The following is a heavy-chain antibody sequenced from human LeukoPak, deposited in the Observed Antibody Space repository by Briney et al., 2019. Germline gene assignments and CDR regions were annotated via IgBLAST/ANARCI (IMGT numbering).Heavy chain of an antibody. CDR3: ARHQSRGSYAFDY. V-gene: IGHV4-59*08. CDR2: IHYSGST. Sequence: SETLSLTCTVSGGSISGYYWSWIRQPPGKGLEWIGYIHYSGSTKYNPPLKSRVTISADTSKNQFSLKLSSVTAADTAVYYCARHQSRGSYAFDYWGQGTLVTVSS. J-gene: IGHJ4*02. D-gene: IGHD1-26*01. CDR1: GGSISGYY.